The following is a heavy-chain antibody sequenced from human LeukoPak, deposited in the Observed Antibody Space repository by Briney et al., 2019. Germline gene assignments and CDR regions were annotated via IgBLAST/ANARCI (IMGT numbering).Heavy chain of an antibody. J-gene: IGHJ4*02. D-gene: IGHD1-7*01. Sequence: GGSLALSCAASGFTFTNYWMTWVRQAPGKGPEWVANIRQDESETNYVDSVRGRFTIARDNKKNSLYLQMTSLRGEDTAVYYCASRAGKPGNTPWCFDYWGQGALVTVSS. CDR2: IRQDESET. CDR1: GFTFTNYW. CDR3: ASRAGKPGNTPWCFDY. V-gene: IGHV3-7*01.